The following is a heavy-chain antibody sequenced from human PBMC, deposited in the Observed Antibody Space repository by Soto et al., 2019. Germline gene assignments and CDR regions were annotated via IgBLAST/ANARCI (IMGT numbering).Heavy chain of an antibody. Sequence: QVQLVESGGGVVQPGRSLRLSCAASGFTFSSYAMHWVRQAPGKGLEWVAVISYDGSNKYYADSVKGRFTISRDNSKNTLYLQMNSLRAEDTAVYYCARPYCGGDCYSLAPDWEYYYYYGMDVW. D-gene: IGHD2-21*02. J-gene: IGHJ6*01. V-gene: IGHV3-30-3*01. CDR3: ARPYCGGDCYSLAPDWEYYYYYGMDV. CDR2: ISYDGSNK. CDR1: GFTFSSYA.